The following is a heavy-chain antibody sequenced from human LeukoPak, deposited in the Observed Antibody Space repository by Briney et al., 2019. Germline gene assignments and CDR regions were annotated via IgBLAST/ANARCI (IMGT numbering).Heavy chain of an antibody. CDR3: AVTRGSGGFDY. J-gene: IGHJ4*02. V-gene: IGHV3-30-3*01. CDR1: GFTFSNYA. Sequence: GGSLRLSCSASGFTFSNYAMHWVRQAPGKGLEWVAVISYDGSNKYYADSVKGRFTISRDNSKNTLYVQMNSLRPDDTAVYYCAVTRGSGGFDYWGQGTLVAVSS. CDR2: ISYDGSNK. D-gene: IGHD3-10*01.